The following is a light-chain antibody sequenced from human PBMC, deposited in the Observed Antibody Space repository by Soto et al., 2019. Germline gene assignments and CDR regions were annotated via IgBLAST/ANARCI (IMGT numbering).Light chain of an antibody. CDR1: QSVSSSY. V-gene: IGKV3-20*01. Sequence: EIVLTQSPGTLSLSPGERATLSCRASQSVSSSYLAWYQQKPGQAPRLLIYGASSRATGIPDRLSGSGSGTDFTLTIIRLESEDFAVYYCQQYGSSPPYTFGQGTKLEIK. J-gene: IGKJ2*01. CDR3: QQYGSSPPYT. CDR2: GAS.